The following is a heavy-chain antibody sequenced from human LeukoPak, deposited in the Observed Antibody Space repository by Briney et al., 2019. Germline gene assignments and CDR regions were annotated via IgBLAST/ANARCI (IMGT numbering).Heavy chain of an antibody. Sequence: SETLSLTCTVSGGSISSGGYYWSWIRQHPGKGLEWIGYIYYSGSTYYNPSLKSRVTISVDTSKNQFSLKLSSVTAADTAVYYCARGGSSGYDDAFDIWGQGTMVTVSS. V-gene: IGHV4-31*03. J-gene: IGHJ3*02. CDR1: GGSISSGGYY. D-gene: IGHD3-22*01. CDR3: ARGGSSGYDDAFDI. CDR2: IYYSGST.